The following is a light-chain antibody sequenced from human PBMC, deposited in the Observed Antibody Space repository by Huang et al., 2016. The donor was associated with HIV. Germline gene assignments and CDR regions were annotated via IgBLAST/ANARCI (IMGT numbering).Light chain of an antibody. CDR2: AAS. V-gene: IGKV1-9*01. CDR1: QDISSY. J-gene: IGKJ3*01. CDR3: LQLKSYPGT. Sequence: IQLTQSPSSLSASVGDRVTITCRASQDISSYLAWYQQKPGKAPKLLIYAASTLESGVPSRFSGSGSGTDCTLTINTRQPEDFATYYCLQLKSYPGTFGPGTNVDV.